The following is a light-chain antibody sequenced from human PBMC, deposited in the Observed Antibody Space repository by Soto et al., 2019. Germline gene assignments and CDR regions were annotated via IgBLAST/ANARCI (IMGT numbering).Light chain of an antibody. CDR3: QQRSNQIA. V-gene: IGKV3-11*01. J-gene: IGKJ5*01. CDR2: DAS. Sequence: EIVLTQSPATLSLSPGERATLSCRASQSVTSFLAWYQQKPGQAPRLLLYDASNRATGIPARFSGSGSGTVVTVTISSLETEDVAVDYCQQRSNQIAFGQVTRLEIQ. CDR1: QSVTSF.